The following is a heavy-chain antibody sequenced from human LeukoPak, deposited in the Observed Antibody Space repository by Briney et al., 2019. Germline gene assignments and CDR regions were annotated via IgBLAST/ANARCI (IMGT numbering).Heavy chain of an antibody. CDR2: NNPSGGST. CDR3: ARDSIFLEKPHYYGSGSPNLYFDY. CDR1: GYTFTSYY. D-gene: IGHD3-10*01. Sequence: ASVKVSCKASGYTFTSYYMHWVRQAPGQGLEWMGINNPSGGSTSYAQKFQGRVTMTRDTSTSTVYMELSSLRSEDTAVYYCARDSIFLEKPHYYGSGSPNLYFDYWGQGTLVTVSS. J-gene: IGHJ4*02. V-gene: IGHV1-46*01.